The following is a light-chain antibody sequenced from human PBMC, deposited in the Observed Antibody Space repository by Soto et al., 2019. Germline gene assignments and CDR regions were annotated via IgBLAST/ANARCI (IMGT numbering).Light chain of an antibody. J-gene: IGKJ1*01. CDR2: GSS. CDR3: QQYYSTPTWT. Sequence: EVVLTQFPGTLSLSPGERATLSCRASQSVSNKYLAWYQQKPGQAPRLLIFGSSDRATGIPDRFSGSGSGTDFTLTISSLQAEDVAVYYCQQYYSTPTWTFGQGTKVEIK. CDR1: QSVSNKY. V-gene: IGKV3-20*01.